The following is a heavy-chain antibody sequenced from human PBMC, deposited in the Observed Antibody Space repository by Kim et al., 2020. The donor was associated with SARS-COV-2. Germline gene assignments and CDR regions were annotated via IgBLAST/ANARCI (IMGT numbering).Heavy chain of an antibody. CDR3: ARSDYDSSGYYFDY. V-gene: IGHV4-31*02. J-gene: IGHJ4*02. D-gene: IGHD3-22*01. Sequence: PSLKSRVTISVDTSKNQFSLKLSSVAAADTAVYYCARSDYDSSGYYFDYWGQGTLVTVSS.